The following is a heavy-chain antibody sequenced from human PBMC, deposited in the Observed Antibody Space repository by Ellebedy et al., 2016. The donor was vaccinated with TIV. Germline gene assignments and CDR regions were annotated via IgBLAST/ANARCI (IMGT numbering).Heavy chain of an antibody. CDR2: IYSGGST. Sequence: GESLKISCAASGFTFSSYARHWVRQAPGKGLEWVSVIYSGGSTYYADPVNGRFTISRDNSKNTLYLQMNSLRAEDTSVYYCARDLATVTFYGMDVWGQGTTVTVSS. CDR1: GFTFSSYA. V-gene: IGHV3-53*01. J-gene: IGHJ6*02. D-gene: IGHD4-17*01. CDR3: ARDLATVTFYGMDV.